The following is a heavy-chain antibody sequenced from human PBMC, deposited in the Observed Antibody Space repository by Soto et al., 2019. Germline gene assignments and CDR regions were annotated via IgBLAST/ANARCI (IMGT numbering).Heavy chain of an antibody. Sequence: EVQLVESGGGLVQSGKSLRLSCAATDFTFDDYAMHWVRQAPGKGLEWVSGFTWNSGSNAYADSVKGRFTISRDNAXTSLYLQMNSLRAEDTAFYYCVKDSLPHSFTSVGEVGAFEIWGQGTMVTVSS. J-gene: IGHJ3*02. CDR3: VKDSLPHSFTSVGEVGAFEI. V-gene: IGHV3-9*01. D-gene: IGHD1-26*01. CDR2: FTWNSGSN. CDR1: DFTFDDYA.